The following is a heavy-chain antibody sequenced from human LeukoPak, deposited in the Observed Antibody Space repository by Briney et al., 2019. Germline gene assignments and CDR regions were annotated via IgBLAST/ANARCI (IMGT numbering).Heavy chain of an antibody. J-gene: IGHJ3*02. V-gene: IGHV3-21*01. Sequence: GGSLRLSCAASGFTFSSYSMNWVRQAPGKGLEWASSISSSSSYIYYADSVKGRFTISRDNAKNSLYLQMNSPRAEDTAVYYCARLEEQWLTNDAFDIWGQGTMVTVSS. CDR3: ARLEEQWLTNDAFDI. CDR2: ISSSSSYI. CDR1: GFTFSSYS. D-gene: IGHD6-19*01.